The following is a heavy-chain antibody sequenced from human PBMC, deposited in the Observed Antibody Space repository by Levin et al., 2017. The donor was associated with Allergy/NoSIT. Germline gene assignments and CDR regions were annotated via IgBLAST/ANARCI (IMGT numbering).Heavy chain of an antibody. D-gene: IGHD1-26*01. CDR1: GFTFSSYG. CDR3: ARDRGELPAFDY. Sequence: LSLTCAASGFTFSSYGMHWVRQAPGKGLEWVAVIWYDGSNKYYADSVKGRFTISRDNSKNTLYLQMNSLRAEDTAVYYCARDRGELPAFDYWGQGTLVTVSS. J-gene: IGHJ4*02. CDR2: IWYDGSNK. V-gene: IGHV3-33*01.